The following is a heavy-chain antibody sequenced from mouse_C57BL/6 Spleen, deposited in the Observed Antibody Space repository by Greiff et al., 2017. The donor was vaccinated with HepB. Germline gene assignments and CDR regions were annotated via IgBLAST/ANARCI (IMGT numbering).Heavy chain of an antibody. D-gene: IGHD1-1*01. CDR2: IDPSDSYT. V-gene: IGHV1-50*01. J-gene: IGHJ3*01. CDR3: ARPLYCCGSRAWFAY. Sequence: VQLQQSGAELVKPGASVKLSCKASGYTFTSYWMQWVKQRPGQGLEWIGEIDPSDSYTNYNQKFKGKATLTVDTSSSTAYMQLSSLTSEDSAVYYCARPLYCCGSRAWFAYWGQGTLVTVSA. CDR1: GYTFTSYW.